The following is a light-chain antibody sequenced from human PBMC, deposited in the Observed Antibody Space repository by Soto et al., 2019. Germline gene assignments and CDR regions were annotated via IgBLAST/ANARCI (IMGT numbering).Light chain of an antibody. Sequence: QTVVTQEPSFSVSPGRTVTLTCGLSSGSVSTGYYPSWYQQTPGQAPRTLIYSTNTRSSGVPDRFSGSILGNKAALTITGDQADDESDYYCVLYMGSGIWVFGGGTKLTVL. CDR2: STN. CDR1: SGSVSTGYY. J-gene: IGLJ3*02. CDR3: VLYMGSGIWV. V-gene: IGLV8-61*01.